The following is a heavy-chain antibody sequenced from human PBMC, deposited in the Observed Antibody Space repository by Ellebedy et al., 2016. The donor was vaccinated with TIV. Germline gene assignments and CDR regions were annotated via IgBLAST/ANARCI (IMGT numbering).Heavy chain of an antibody. CDR2: INAGNGNT. CDR3: AREIIVGATDLGY. J-gene: IGHJ4*02. Sequence: ASVKVSXXASGYTFTRYAMHWVRQAPGQRLEWMGWINAGNGNTKYSQKFQDRVTITRDTSASTAYMELSSLRSEDTAVYYCAREIIVGATDLGYWGQGTLVTVSS. CDR1: GYTFTRYA. D-gene: IGHD1-26*01. V-gene: IGHV1-3*01.